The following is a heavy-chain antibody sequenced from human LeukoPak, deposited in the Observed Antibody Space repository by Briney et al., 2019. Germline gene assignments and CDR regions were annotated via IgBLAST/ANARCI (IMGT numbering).Heavy chain of an antibody. CDR3: ARDQGYCSGGSCYPYYYYGMNV. D-gene: IGHD2-15*01. CDR1: GGSFSGYY. V-gene: IGHV4-34*01. Sequence: SDTLSLTCAVYGGSFSGYYWSWIRQPPGKGLEWIGEINHSGSTNYNPSLKSRVTISVDTSKNQFSLKLSSVTAADTAVYYCARDQGYCSGGSCYPYYYYGMNVWGQGTTVTVSS. CDR2: INHSGST. J-gene: IGHJ6*02.